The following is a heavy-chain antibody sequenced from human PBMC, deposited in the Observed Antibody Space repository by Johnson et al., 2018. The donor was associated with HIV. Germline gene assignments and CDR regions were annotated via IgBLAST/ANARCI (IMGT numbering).Heavy chain of an antibody. Sequence: MLLVESGGGLVQPGGSLRLSCAASGFIFSSYDMHWVRQATGKGLEWVSAIGTAGDTYYPGSVKGRFTISRDNSKNTLYLQMARMRAEDTAVYYCARGGVGRYDSSASPQRAFDIWGQWTMVTVSS. CDR1: GFIFSSYD. D-gene: IGHD3-22*01. CDR2: IGTAGDT. CDR3: ARGGVGRYDSSASPQRAFDI. V-gene: IGHV3-13*01. J-gene: IGHJ3*02.